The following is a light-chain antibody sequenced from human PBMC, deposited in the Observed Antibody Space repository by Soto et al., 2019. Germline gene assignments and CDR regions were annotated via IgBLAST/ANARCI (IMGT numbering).Light chain of an antibody. V-gene: IGLV2-23*02. Sequence: QSALTQPASVSGSPGQSITISCTGASTDIGRYDLVAWYQQDPGKAPKLMIYEVNKRPSGGSDRFSGSKSGNTASLTISGLQAEDEADYFCSSHAGRGSIIFGGGTPLTVL. J-gene: IGLJ2*01. CDR1: STDIGRYDL. CDR3: SSHAGRGSII. CDR2: EVN.